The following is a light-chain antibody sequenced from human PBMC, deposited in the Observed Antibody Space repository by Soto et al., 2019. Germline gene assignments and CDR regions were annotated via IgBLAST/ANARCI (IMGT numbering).Light chain of an antibody. CDR2: DAS. CDR3: QQYNTYGLT. V-gene: IGKV1-5*01. CDR1: QSVGNS. Sequence: DIPMTQSPSTLSASVGDRVSITCRASQSVGNSLAWYQQRPGKAPKLLIFDASTLESGVPSKFSGSGSDTEFTFTISSLQPDDSATYYCQQYNTYGLTFDGGTKVEIK. J-gene: IGKJ4*02.